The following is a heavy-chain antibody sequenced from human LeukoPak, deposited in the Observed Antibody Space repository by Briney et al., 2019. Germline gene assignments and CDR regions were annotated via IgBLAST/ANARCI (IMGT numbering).Heavy chain of an antibody. J-gene: IGHJ4*02. CDR3: ARGSSSSWPFDY. CDR2: INSDGSRI. CDR1: GFTFSSYW. Sequence: GGSLRLSCAASGFTFSSYWVHWVRQAPGKGLVWVSRINSDGSRISYADSVKGRFTISRDNAKNTLYLQMNSLRAEDTAVYYCARGSSSSWPFDYWGQGTLVTVSS. V-gene: IGHV3-74*01. D-gene: IGHD6-13*01.